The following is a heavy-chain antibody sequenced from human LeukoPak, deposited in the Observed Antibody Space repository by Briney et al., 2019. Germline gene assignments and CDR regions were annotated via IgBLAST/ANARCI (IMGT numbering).Heavy chain of an antibody. V-gene: IGHV3-23*01. CDR3: ARLTGRGFDI. D-gene: IGHD3-10*01. CDR1: GFTFSSYA. CDR2: ISGSGGST. J-gene: IGHJ3*02. Sequence: PGGSLRLSCAASGFTFSSYAMSWVRQAPGKGLEWVSAISGSGGSTYYADSAKGRFTISRDNSKNTLYLQMNSLRVEDTAVYYCARLTGRGFDIWGQGTMVTVSS.